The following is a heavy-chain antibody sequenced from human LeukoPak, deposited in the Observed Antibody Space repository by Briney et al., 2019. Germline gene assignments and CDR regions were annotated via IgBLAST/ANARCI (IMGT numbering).Heavy chain of an antibody. CDR3: ARRPYSSSFLPYYYCGMDV. J-gene: IGHJ6*02. V-gene: IGHV1-18*01. D-gene: IGHD6-13*01. Sequence: ASVQVPCKACGYTFTSYGIIGVRQPPARGLEGMGWISYYNGNTIYAQKLQGRVTMTTDTSTSTAYMELRSLRSDDTAAYYCARRPYSSSFLPYYYCGMDVWGQGTTVTVSS. CDR1: GYTFTSYG. CDR2: ISYYNGNT.